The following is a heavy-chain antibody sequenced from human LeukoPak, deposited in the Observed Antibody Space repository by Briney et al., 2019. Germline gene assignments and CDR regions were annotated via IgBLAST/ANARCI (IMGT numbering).Heavy chain of an antibody. CDR1: GFTVSSNY. CDR2: IYSGGST. V-gene: IGHV3-53*01. Sequence: HPGGSLRLSCAASGFTVSSNYMSWVRQAPGEGLEWVSVIYSGGSTYYADSVKGRFTISRDNSKNTLYLQMNSLRAEDTAVYYCVRGDYGDYTLFDYWGQGTLVTVSS. CDR3: VRGDYGDYTLFDY. J-gene: IGHJ4*02. D-gene: IGHD4-17*01.